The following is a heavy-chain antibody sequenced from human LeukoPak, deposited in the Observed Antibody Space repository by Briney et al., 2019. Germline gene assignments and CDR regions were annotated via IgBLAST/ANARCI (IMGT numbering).Heavy chain of an antibody. J-gene: IGHJ4*02. Sequence: SETLSPTCSVSGGSINSYYWTWIRQPPGKGLEWIGHIYSSGNTKYNPSLRSRVTITIDTSKNQFSLKLTSVIAADTAVYYCARDYDSSGYIDYWGQGTLVTVSS. D-gene: IGHD3-22*01. V-gene: IGHV4-59*01. CDR2: IYSSGNT. CDR3: ARDYDSSGYIDY. CDR1: GGSINSYY.